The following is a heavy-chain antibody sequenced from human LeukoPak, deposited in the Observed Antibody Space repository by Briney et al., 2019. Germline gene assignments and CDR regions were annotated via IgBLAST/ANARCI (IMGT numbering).Heavy chain of an antibody. V-gene: IGHV3-30*02. CDR3: AKERARDDAFDI. J-gene: IGHJ3*02. Sequence: PGGSLRLSCAASGFTFSSYGMHWVRQAPGKGLEWVAFIRYDGSNKYYADSVKGRFTISRDNSKNTLYLQMNSLRAEDTPVYYCAKERARDDAFDIWGQGTMVTVSS. CDR2: IRYDGSNK. CDR1: GFTFSSYG.